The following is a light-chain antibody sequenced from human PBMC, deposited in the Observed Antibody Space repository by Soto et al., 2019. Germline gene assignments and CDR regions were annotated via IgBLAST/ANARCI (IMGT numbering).Light chain of an antibody. CDR1: QSVSSY. V-gene: IGKV3-20*01. CDR3: QQYGSSPGIT. Sequence: EIVLTQSPATLSLSPGERATLSCRASQSVSSYLAWYQQKPGQAPRLLIYDASNRATGIPDRFSGSGSGTDFTLTISRLEPEDFAVYYCQQYGSSPGITFGGGTKVDIK. J-gene: IGKJ4*01. CDR2: DAS.